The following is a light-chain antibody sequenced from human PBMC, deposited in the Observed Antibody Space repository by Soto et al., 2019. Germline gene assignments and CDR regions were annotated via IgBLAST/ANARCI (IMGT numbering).Light chain of an antibody. CDR3: SQGIRWPYT. J-gene: IGKJ2*01. CDR2: KVS. V-gene: IGKV2-30*02. CDR1: LILVHSDGNTY. Sequence: DVGLTECRVGLAGSLVRPASISFKSSLILVHSDGNTYLNWFHQRQGQSPRRLIYKVSNRESGVPDRFSGSGSHTDFTLILSRAAAEDVGVYYCSQGIRWPYTLGQGTKVDIK.